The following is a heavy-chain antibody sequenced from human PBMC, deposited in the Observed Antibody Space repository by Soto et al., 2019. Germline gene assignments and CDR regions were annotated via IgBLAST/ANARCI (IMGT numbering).Heavy chain of an antibody. CDR1: GFTFSNFA. CDR3: AKDGLYSSSFPYYFDY. Sequence: PGGSLRLSCAASGFTFSNFAISWVRQAPGRGLEWVSGISDSGGSTFYADSVKGRFTISRDNSKNTLSLQVNSLRADDTAVYYCAKDGLYSSSFPYYFDYWGQGILVTVSS. D-gene: IGHD6-6*01. CDR2: ISDSGGST. V-gene: IGHV3-23*01. J-gene: IGHJ4*02.